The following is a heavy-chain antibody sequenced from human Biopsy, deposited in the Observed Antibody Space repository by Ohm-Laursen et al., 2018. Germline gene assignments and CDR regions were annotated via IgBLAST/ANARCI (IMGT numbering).Heavy chain of an antibody. CDR2: IYYSGTT. Sequence: SETLSLTWTVSGESMGTYYWSWIRQPPGKVMEWIASIYYSGTTHKNPSLKSRVTISVDTSQGLLSLDLSSVTAADTAVYFCTRDVKRYCSGTSCYSGYFGMDVWGQGTTVTVSS. D-gene: IGHD2-2*01. CDR3: TRDVKRYCSGTSCYSGYFGMDV. CDR1: GESMGTYY. J-gene: IGHJ6*02. V-gene: IGHV4-59*01.